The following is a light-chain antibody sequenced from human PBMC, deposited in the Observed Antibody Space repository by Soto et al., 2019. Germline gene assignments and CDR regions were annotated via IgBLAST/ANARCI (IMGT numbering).Light chain of an antibody. Sequence: EIVMTQSQATLSVSPGERATLSCRASQSVSIKLAWYQQKFGQAPRLLIYDTSTRATGIPARFSGSGSGTEFTLTISSLQSEDFAVYYCQQYNNWPPITFGHGTRLEI. J-gene: IGKJ5*01. CDR1: QSVSIK. CDR2: DTS. CDR3: QQYNNWPPIT. V-gene: IGKV3-15*01.